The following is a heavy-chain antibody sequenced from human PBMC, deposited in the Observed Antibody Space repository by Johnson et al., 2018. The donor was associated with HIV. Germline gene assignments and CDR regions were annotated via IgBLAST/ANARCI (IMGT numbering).Heavy chain of an antibody. CDR3: ARGVGGAGDDAFDI. D-gene: IGHD6-19*01. J-gene: IGHJ3*02. Sequence: QVQLVESGGGVVQPGGSLRLSCAASGFTFSSYGMHWVRQAPGRGLEWVAFIRYDGSNKYYGDSVKGRFTVSRDNAKNSLYMQMNSLRAEDTALYYCARGVGGAGDDAFDIWGQGTMVTVSS. CDR1: GFTFSSYG. V-gene: IGHV3-30*02. CDR2: IRYDGSNK.